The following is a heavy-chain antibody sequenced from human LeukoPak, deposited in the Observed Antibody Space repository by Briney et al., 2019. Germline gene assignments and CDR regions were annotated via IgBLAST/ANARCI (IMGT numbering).Heavy chain of an antibody. CDR3: AKGGYDYIEIGYFDY. J-gene: IGHJ4*02. CDR2: VGISSGNT. D-gene: IGHD5-12*01. V-gene: IGHV3-48*04. Sequence: GGSLRLSCAASGFTFSDYSMNWVRQAPGKGLEWISYVGISSGNTKYADSVKGRFTISGDSAKNTLYLEMNSLRAEDTAIYYCAKGGYDYIEIGYFDYWGQGTLVTVSS. CDR1: GFTFSDYS.